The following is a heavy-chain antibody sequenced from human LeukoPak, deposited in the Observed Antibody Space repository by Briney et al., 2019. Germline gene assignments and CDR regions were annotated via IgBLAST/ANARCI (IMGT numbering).Heavy chain of an antibody. CDR2: IIPIFGST. CDR1: GDIFNSYS. V-gene: IGHV1-69*05. CDR3: ARVGRSRGSLPNSYYYMDV. J-gene: IGHJ6*03. D-gene: IGHD1-26*01. Sequence: SVKVSCNASGDIFNSYSVSWVRQAPGQGLEWMGGIIPIFGSTNYAQKFQGRVTITTAQSTRTAYMELNSLSSDDTAVYYCARVGRSRGSLPNSYYYMDVWGKGTTVTVSS.